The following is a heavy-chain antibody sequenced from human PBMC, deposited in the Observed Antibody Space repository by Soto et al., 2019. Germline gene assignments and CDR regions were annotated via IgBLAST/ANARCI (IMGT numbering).Heavy chain of an antibody. J-gene: IGHJ4*02. V-gene: IGHV3-74*01. Sequence: PGGSLRLSCAASGFTFSSYWMHWVRQAPGKGLVWVSRINSDGSSTSYADSVKGRFTISRDNAKNTLYLQMSSLRAEDTAVYYFVVAVAGTTAIGYWGQGTLVNVFS. CDR2: INSDGSST. CDR3: VVAVAGTTAIGY. CDR1: GFTFSSYW. D-gene: IGHD6-19*01.